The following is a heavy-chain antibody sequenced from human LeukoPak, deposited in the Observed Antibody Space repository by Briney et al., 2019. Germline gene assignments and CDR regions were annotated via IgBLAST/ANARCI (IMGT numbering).Heavy chain of an antibody. V-gene: IGHV4-31*03. CDR3: ARYTTSFLAMDV. D-gene: IGHD1-26*01. J-gene: IGHJ6*02. CDR1: GGSLSSGDYS. Sequence: PSQTLSLICIVSGGSLSSGDYSWTWIRQHPGKGLEWIGYIYNSGSTSYKPSLKSRVTISEDTPKNQFSLKLSSVTAADTAVYYCARYTTSFLAMDVWGQGTTVTVSS. CDR2: IYNSGST.